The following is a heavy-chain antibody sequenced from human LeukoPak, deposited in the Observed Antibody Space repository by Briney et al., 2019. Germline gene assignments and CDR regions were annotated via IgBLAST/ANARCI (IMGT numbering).Heavy chain of an antibody. D-gene: IGHD1-26*01. CDR3: PTGPHVGAVEPFDY. CDR2: IKSKTDGGTT. J-gene: IGHJ4*02. Sequence: GGSLRLSCAASGFTFSNAWMSWVRQAPGKGLEWVGRIKSKTDGGTTDYAAPVKGRFTISRDDSKNTLYLQMNSLKTEDTAVYYCPTGPHVGAVEPFDYWGQGTLVTVSS. CDR1: GFTFSNAW. V-gene: IGHV3-15*01.